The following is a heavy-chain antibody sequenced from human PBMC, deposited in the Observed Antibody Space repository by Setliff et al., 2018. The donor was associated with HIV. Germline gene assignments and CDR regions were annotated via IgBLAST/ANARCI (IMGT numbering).Heavy chain of an antibody. CDR3: ARHFPGSPHPAGYYMDV. Sequence: SETLSLTCTVSGYSINSAYYWGWIRQPPGKGLEWIGTIYHSGTTYYNPSLKSRVTISVDTSKNHFSLKLTSVTAADTAVYYCARHFPGSPHPAGYYMDVWGKGTMVTVSS. V-gene: IGHV4-38-2*02. J-gene: IGHJ6*03. CDR1: GYSINSAYY. D-gene: IGHD3-3*02. CDR2: IYHSGTT.